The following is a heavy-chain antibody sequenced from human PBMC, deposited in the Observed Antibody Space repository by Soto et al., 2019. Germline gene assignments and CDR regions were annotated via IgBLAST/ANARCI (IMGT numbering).Heavy chain of an antibody. V-gene: IGHV1-18*01. CDR1: GYTFSSYG. D-gene: IGHD4-17*01. CDR3: ARGTTVETGSY. CDR2: ISAYNGNT. J-gene: IGHJ4*02. Sequence: QVQLVQSGAEVKKPGASVKVSCKASGYTFSSYGINWVRQAPGQGREWMGGISAYNGNTNYEQKLQGRVTMTTDTYTSTADMELRSLRSDDTAVYYCARGTTVETGSYWGQGTLVTVSS.